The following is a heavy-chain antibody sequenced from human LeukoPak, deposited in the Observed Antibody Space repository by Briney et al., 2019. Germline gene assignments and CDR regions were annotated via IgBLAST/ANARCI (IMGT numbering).Heavy chain of an antibody. V-gene: IGHV3-21*01. J-gene: IGHJ4*02. CDR2: ISSSSSYI. CDR3: ARDFSGWYEGFDY. Sequence: GGSLRLSCAASGFTFSTYSMNWVRQAPGKGLEWVSSISSSSSYIYYADSVKGRFTISRDNAKNSLYLQMNSLRAKDTAVYYCARDFSGWYEGFDYWGQGTLVTVSS. CDR1: GFTFSTYS. D-gene: IGHD6-19*01.